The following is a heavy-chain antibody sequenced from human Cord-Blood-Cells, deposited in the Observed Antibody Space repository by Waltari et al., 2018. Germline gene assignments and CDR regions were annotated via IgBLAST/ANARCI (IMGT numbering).Heavy chain of an antibody. CDR3: ARAGSSSWYGSYYFDY. Sequence: EVQLVESGGGLIQPGGSLRLSCAASGFTVSSNYMSWVRQAPGKRLEWVSVIDSGGSTYYADSVKGRFTISRDNAKNTLYLQMNSLRAEDTAVYYCARAGSSSWYGSYYFDYWGQGTLVTVSS. CDR2: IDSGGST. V-gene: IGHV3-53*01. CDR1: GFTVSSNY. D-gene: IGHD6-13*01. J-gene: IGHJ4*02.